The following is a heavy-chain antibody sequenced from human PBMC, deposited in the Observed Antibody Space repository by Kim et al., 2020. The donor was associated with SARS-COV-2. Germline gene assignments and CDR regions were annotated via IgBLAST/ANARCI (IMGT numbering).Heavy chain of an antibody. Sequence: GGSLRLSCEASGFIFSSSAMTWVRQAPGKGLEWVSAISPASNTVYYADAVKGRFTTSRDNPKSTVFLHMNSLRAEDTSIYYCAKNYGASVSYYFWGQGTLVTVSS. V-gene: IGHV3-23*01. CDR2: ISPASNTV. J-gene: IGHJ4*02. CDR1: GFIFSSSA. CDR3: AKNYGASVSYYF. D-gene: IGHD4-17*01.